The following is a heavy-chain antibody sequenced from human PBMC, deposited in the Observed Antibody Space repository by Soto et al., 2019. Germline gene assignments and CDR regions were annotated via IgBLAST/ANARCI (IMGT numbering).Heavy chain of an antibody. J-gene: IGHJ6*02. Sequence: QVQLVESGGDVVQPGESLRLSCVASGFTFRWFAMLWVRQAPGKGLEWVAAVSYEGTTKTYSDDVKGRFTISRDNSRNTVYLQLDNLRREDTAMYYCAKEDREAVAGAVHFYGMDVWGQGTSVSVSS. CDR1: GFTFRWFA. CDR3: AKEDREAVAGAVHFYGMDV. D-gene: IGHD6-19*01. V-gene: IGHV3-30*18. CDR2: VSYEGTTK.